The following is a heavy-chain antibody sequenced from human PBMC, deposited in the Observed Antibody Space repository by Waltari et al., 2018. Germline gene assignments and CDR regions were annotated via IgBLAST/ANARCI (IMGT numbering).Heavy chain of an antibody. CDR2: IGYDGSNK. V-gene: IGHV3-33*08. D-gene: IGHD4-17*01. CDR1: GFTFSRYG. Sequence: QVPLVESGGGVVQPGRSLRRSCAASGFTFSRYGLQWARQAPGKGLECVAVIGYDGSNKDYADSVKGRFTISRDNSKNTLYLQMNSLRAEDTAMYYCASGYMTTGWFDPWGQGTLVTVSS. J-gene: IGHJ5*02. CDR3: ASGYMTTGWFDP.